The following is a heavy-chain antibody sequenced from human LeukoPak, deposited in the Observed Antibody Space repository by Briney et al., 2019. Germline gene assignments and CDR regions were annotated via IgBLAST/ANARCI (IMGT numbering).Heavy chain of an antibody. CDR3: ARGLLRYFDWLFQYYYGMDV. J-gene: IGHJ6*02. CDR2: MNPNSGNT. D-gene: IGHD3-9*01. Sequence: ASVKVSCKASGYTFTSYDINWVRQAIGQGLEWMGWMNPNSGNTGYAQKFQGRVTMTRNTSISTAYMELSSLRSEDTAVYYCARGLLRYFDWLFQYYYGMDVWGQGTTVTVSS. V-gene: IGHV1-8*01. CDR1: GYTFTSYD.